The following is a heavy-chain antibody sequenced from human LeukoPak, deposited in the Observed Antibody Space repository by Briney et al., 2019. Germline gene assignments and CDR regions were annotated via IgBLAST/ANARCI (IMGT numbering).Heavy chain of an antibody. V-gene: IGHV5-51*01. CDR3: ARQEYCSGGSCYTWFDP. CDR2: IYPADSDI. Sequence: GESLKISCKGSGYSINNYWIGWVRQMPGKGLEWMGIIYPADSDIRYSPSFQSQVTISADKSISTAYLQRSSLKASDTAMYYCARQEYCSGGSCYTWFDPWGQGTLVTVSS. CDR1: GYSINNYW. D-gene: IGHD2-15*01. J-gene: IGHJ5*02.